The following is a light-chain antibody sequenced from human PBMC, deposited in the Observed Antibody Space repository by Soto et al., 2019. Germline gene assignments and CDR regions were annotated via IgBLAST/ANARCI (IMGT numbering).Light chain of an antibody. Sequence: QSALTQPASXXXSXXXXXTISCTGTNSDVGRYNFVSWYQQHPGKAPKLMIYDVSTRPSGVSNRFSGSKSGNTASLTISGLQAEDEADYYCSSYTTSSTKVFGGGTKLTVL. J-gene: IGLJ2*01. CDR3: SSYTTSSTKV. CDR2: DVS. V-gene: IGLV2-14*01. CDR1: NSDVGRYNF.